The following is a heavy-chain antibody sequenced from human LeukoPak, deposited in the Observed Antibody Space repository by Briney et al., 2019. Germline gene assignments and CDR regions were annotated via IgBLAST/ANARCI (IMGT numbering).Heavy chain of an antibody. CDR3: ARVGYYYGSGADY. V-gene: IGHV1-2*02. CDR2: INPNSGGT. Sequence: ASVKVSCKASGYTFTGYYMHWVRQAPGQGLEWMGWINPNSGGTNYAQKFQGRVTMTRDTSISTAYMELSRLRSDDTAVYYCARVGYYYGSGADYWSQGTLVTVSS. J-gene: IGHJ4*02. CDR1: GYTFTGYY. D-gene: IGHD3-10*01.